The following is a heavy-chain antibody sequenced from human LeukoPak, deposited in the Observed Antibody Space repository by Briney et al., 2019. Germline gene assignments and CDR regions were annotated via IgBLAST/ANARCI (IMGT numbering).Heavy chain of an antibody. CDR1: GFTFSSYA. CDR3: AKVYSSSWSLNYYYYYGMDV. D-gene: IGHD6-13*01. J-gene: IGHJ6*02. CDR2: ISGSGGST. V-gene: IGHV3-23*01. Sequence: GGSLRLSCAASGFTFSSYAMSWVRQAPGKGLEWVSAISGSGGSTYYADSVKGRFTISRDNSKNTLYLQTNSLRAEDTAVYYCAKVYSSSWSLNYYYYYGMDVWGQGTTVTVSS.